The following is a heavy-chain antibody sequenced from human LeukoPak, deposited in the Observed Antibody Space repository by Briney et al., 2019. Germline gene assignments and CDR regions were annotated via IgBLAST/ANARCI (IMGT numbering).Heavy chain of an antibody. CDR2: IKQDGSEK. CDR1: GFTFSSYW. J-gene: IGHJ4*02. Sequence: PGGSLRLSCAASGFTFSSYWMSWVRQAPGKGLEWVANIKQDGSEKYYVDSVKGRFTISRDNAKNSLYLQMNSLRTEDTAVYYCARGEVVTATIFSNYYFDYWGQGTLVTVSS. D-gene: IGHD2-21*02. V-gene: IGHV3-7*03. CDR3: ARGEVVTATIFSNYYFDY.